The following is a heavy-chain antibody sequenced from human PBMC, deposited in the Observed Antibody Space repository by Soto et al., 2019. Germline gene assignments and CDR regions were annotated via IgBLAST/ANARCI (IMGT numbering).Heavy chain of an antibody. V-gene: IGHV1-18*01. CDR1: GYTFTSYG. J-gene: IGHJ5*02. CDR3: ARDPYGDPAVEWFDP. Sequence: GASVKVSCKASGYTFTSYGISWVRQAPGQGPEWMGWISAYNGNTNYAQKLQGRVTMTTDTSASTAYMELRSLRSDDTAVYYCARDPYGDPAVEWFDPWGQGTLVTVSS. CDR2: ISAYNGNT. D-gene: IGHD4-17*01.